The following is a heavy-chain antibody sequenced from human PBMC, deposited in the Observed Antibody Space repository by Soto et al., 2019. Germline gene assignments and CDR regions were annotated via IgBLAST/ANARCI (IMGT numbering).Heavy chain of an antibody. Sequence: ASVKVSCKASGYTFTSYDINWVRQATGQGLEWMGWMNPNSGNTGYAQKFQSRVTMTRNTSISTAYMELSSLRSEDTAVYYCARVRLRFLEWLLYWGQGTLVTVSS. D-gene: IGHD3-3*01. V-gene: IGHV1-8*01. CDR2: MNPNSGNT. J-gene: IGHJ4*02. CDR1: GYTFTSYD. CDR3: ARVRLRFLEWLLY.